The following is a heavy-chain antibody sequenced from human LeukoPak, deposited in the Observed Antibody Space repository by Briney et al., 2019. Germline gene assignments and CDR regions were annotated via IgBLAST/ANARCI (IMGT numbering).Heavy chain of an antibody. V-gene: IGHV1-8*01. D-gene: IGHD6-19*01. Sequence: GASVTVSCTPSGYTFTSCDINWVRQATGQGLEWMGWMNPKSGNTGYGQRFQGRITMTRDNSIGTAYMELNNLTSEDTAMYYCTRGSSGRRDNWGQGTLVLV. CDR2: MNPKSGNT. CDR1: GYTFTSCD. J-gene: IGHJ4*02. CDR3: TRGSSGRRDN.